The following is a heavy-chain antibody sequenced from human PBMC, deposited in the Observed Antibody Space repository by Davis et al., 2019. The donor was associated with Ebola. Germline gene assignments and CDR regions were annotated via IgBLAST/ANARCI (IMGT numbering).Heavy chain of an antibody. Sequence: ASVKVSCKASGYTFTSYDINWVRQATGQGLEWMGWMNPNSGNTGYAQKFQGRVTMTRNTSISTAYMELSSLRAEDTAVYYCAKAVVTTVTAAGGPWGQGTLVTVSS. D-gene: IGHD4-17*01. CDR1: GYTFTSYD. J-gene: IGHJ5*02. V-gene: IGHV1-8*01. CDR2: MNPNSGNT. CDR3: AKAVVTTVTAAGGP.